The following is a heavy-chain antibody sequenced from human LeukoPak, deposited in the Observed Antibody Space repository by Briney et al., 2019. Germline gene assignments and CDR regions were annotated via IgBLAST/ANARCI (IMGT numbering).Heavy chain of an antibody. J-gene: IGHJ4*02. CDR2: INHSGST. Sequence: GSLRLSCVASGFTFGSYAMSWIRRPPGKGLEWIGEINHSGSTNYNPSLKSRVTISVDTSKNQFSLKLSSVTAADTAVYYCARGVALVVVAATAFDYWGQGTLVTVSS. CDR1: GFTFGSYA. V-gene: IGHV4-34*01. CDR3: ARGVALVVVAATAFDY. D-gene: IGHD2-15*01.